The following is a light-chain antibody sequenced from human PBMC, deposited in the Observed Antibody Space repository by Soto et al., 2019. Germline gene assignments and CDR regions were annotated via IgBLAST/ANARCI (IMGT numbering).Light chain of an antibody. J-gene: IGKJ1*01. CDR1: QDIAGF. CDR2: TAS. CDR3: LQHNVFPRT. Sequence: IRMTQSPSTLSASVGDRVTITCRASQDIAGFLAWYQHKPGRAPELLIRTASSLQSGVPSRFSGSGSGTDFTLTINSLQPEDSATYYCLQHNVFPRTFGQGTKVDIK. V-gene: IGKV1-17*01.